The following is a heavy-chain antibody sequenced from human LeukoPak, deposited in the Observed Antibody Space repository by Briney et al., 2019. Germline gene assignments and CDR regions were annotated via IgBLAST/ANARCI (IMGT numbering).Heavy chain of an antibody. CDR3: ARDRVTMVRGVNPHNWFDP. CDR1: GGTFSSYV. D-gene: IGHD3-10*01. V-gene: IGHV1-69*04. J-gene: IGHJ5*02. CDR2: IIPILGIA. Sequence: SVKVSCKASGGTFSSYVISWVRQAPGQGLEWMGRIIPILGIANYAQKFQGRVTITADKSTSTAYMELSSLRSEDTAVYYCARDRVTMVRGVNPHNWFDPWGQGTLVTVSS.